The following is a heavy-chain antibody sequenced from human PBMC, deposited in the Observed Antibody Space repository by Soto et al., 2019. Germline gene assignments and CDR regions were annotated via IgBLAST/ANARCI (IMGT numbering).Heavy chain of an antibody. D-gene: IGHD6-13*01. Sequence: EVQLLESGGGLVQPGGSLGLSCAASGFAFSTNAMTWVRQAPGKGLEWVTTMSGDGTRTYYADSVKGRFTISRDNSKTTVFLEMNSLRADDTAVYYCAKDRDDSIWFGLNFLDYWGLGTLVTVSS. CDR1: GFAFSTNA. V-gene: IGHV3-23*01. CDR3: AKDRDDSIWFGLNFLDY. J-gene: IGHJ4*02. CDR2: MSGDGTRT.